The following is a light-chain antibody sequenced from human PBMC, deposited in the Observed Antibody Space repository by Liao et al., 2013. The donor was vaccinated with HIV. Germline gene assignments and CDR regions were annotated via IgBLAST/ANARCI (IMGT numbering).Light chain of an antibody. V-gene: IGLV3-1*01. CDR3: RVWDSSSDFWV. J-gene: IGLJ3*02. CDR1: KLGDKY. CDR2: QDS. Sequence: SYELTQPPSVSVSPGQTASITCSGYKLGDKYACWYQQKPGQSPFLVIYQDSKRPSGIPERFSGSNSGNTATLTISRVEAGDEADYYCRVWDSSSDFWVFGGGTKLTVL.